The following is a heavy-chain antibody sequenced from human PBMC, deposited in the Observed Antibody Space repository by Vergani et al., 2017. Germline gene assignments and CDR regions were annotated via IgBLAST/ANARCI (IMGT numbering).Heavy chain of an antibody. CDR3: ARDGASSSWSAFDY. CDR2: IYYSGST. D-gene: IGHD6-13*01. V-gene: IGHV4-59*12. J-gene: IGHJ4*02. Sequence: QVQLQESGPGLVKPSETLSLTCTVSGGSISSYYWSWIRQPPGKGLEWIGYIYYSGSTNYNPSLKSRVTMSVDTSKNQFSLKLSSVTAADTAVYYCARDGASSSWSAFDYWGQGTLVTVSS. CDR1: GGSISSYY.